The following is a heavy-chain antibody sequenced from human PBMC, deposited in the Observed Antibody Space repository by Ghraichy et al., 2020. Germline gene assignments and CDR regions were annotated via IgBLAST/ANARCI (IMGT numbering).Heavy chain of an antibody. D-gene: IGHD4/OR15-4a*01. CDR3: ARSSAQVWWTFDY. Sequence: LSLTCAASGFTFSTFAMHWVRQAPGKGLEWVAVISDDGSNTYYADSGRFTISRDNSKDTLYLQMNSLRAEDTAVYYCARSSAQVWWTFDYWGQGTLVTVSS. J-gene: IGHJ4*02. CDR2: ISDDGSNT. CDR1: GFTFSTFA. V-gene: IGHV3-30*04.